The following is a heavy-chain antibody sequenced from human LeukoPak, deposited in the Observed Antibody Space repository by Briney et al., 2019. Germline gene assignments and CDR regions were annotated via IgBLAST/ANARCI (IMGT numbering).Heavy chain of an antibody. J-gene: IGHJ4*02. Sequence: EASVKVSCKASGYTFTSYGISWVRQAPGQGLEWMGWISAYNGNTNYAQKLQGRVTMTTDTSTSTAYMELRSLRSDDTAVYYCAREPGLARSTFFDYWGQGTLVTVST. CDR2: ISAYNGNT. D-gene: IGHD3-16*01. V-gene: IGHV1-18*01. CDR3: AREPGLARSTFFDY. CDR1: GYTFTSYG.